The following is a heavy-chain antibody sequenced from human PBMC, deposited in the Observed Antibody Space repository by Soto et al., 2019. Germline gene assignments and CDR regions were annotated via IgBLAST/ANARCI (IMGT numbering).Heavy chain of an antibody. Sequence: SETLSLTSTVTGGSISSYYWGRIRQPPGKGLEWIGYIYYSGSTNYNPSLKSRVTISVDTSKNQFSLKLSSVTAADTAVYYCARGRRRVRGVNGMDVWGQGTTVTVSS. CDR2: IYYSGST. J-gene: IGHJ6*02. V-gene: IGHV4-59*01. D-gene: IGHD3-10*02. CDR3: ARGRRRVRGVNGMDV. CDR1: GGSISSYY.